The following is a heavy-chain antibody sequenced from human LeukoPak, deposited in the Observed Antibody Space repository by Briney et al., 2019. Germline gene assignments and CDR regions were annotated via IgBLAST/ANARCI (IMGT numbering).Heavy chain of an antibody. CDR1: GYTFTSYG. CDR3: ARIAPYIAEYSYGYVFDY. D-gene: IGHD5-18*01. Sequence: ASVKVSCTASGYTFTSYGISWVRQAPGQGLEWMGGIIPIIGTANYAQKFQGRVTITADESTSTAYMELSSLRSEDTAVYYCARIAPYIAEYSYGYVFDYWGQGTLVTVSS. CDR2: IIPIIGTA. J-gene: IGHJ4*02. V-gene: IGHV1-69*13.